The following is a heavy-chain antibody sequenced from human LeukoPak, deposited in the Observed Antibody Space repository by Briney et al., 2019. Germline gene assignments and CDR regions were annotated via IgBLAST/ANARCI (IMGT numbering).Heavy chain of an antibody. J-gene: IGHJ3*02. Sequence: SETLSLTCTVSGGSISSGNYYWTWIRQPAGKGLEWIGRVYTTGYTNYNPSLESRVTVSIDTSKNQFSLKLNSVTAADTAVYYCAREASIYSYGWYDTFDIWGQGTMVPVSS. CDR3: AREASIYSYGWYDTFDI. CDR2: VYTTGYT. V-gene: IGHV4-61*02. CDR1: GGSISSGNYY. D-gene: IGHD6-19*01.